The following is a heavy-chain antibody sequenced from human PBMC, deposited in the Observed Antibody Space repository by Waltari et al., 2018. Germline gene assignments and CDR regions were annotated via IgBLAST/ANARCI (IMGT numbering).Heavy chain of an antibody. CDR2: IHGRGGT. Sequence: EVQLLESGGGFVQTGGSLRLSCPASGFTFNNYAMNWVRQAPGKGLEWVSTIHGRGGTYYSDSVKGRFTISRDDSKATVYLQMNSLTAEDTAVYYCAKDEISGDGYVIFDNWGQGTLVTVSA. V-gene: IGHV3-23*01. D-gene: IGHD5-12*01. J-gene: IGHJ4*02. CDR1: GFTFNNYA. CDR3: AKDEISGDGYVIFDN.